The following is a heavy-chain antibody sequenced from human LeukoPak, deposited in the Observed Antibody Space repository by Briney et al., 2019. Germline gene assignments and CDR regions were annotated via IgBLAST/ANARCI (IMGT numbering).Heavy chain of an antibody. D-gene: IGHD3-9*01. CDR3: ARANFDWSNDAFDI. CDR1: VYTFTSYG. J-gene: IGHJ3*02. CDR2: ISAYSGNT. Sequence: ASVKVSCKASVYTFTSYGISWVRQAPGQGLEWMGWISAYSGNTNYAQKLQGRVTMTTDTSTSTAYMELRSLRSDDTAVHYCARANFDWSNDAFDIWGQGTMVTVSS. V-gene: IGHV1-18*01.